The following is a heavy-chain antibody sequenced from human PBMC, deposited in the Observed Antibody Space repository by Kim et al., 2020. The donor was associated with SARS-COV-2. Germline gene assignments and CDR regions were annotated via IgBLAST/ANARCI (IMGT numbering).Heavy chain of an antibody. J-gene: IGHJ4*02. CDR1: GFTFSSYA. CDR3: ARDRAAAGYYFDY. CDR2: ISGSGGST. Sequence: GGSLRLSCAASGFTFSSYAMSWVRQAPGKGLEWVSAISGSGGSTYYADSVKGRFTISRDNSKNTLYLQMNSLRAEDTAVYYCARDRAAAGYYFDYWGQGTLVTVSS. V-gene: IGHV3-23*01. D-gene: IGHD6-13*01.